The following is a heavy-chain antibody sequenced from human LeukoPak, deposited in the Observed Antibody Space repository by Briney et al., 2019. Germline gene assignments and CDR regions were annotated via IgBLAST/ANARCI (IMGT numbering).Heavy chain of an antibody. CDR1: GFTFSNYW. D-gene: IGHD2-15*01. CDR2: ISSSSSYI. V-gene: IGHV3-21*01. CDR3: ARTPNGVVVVAAISFDY. Sequence: PGGSLRLSCAASGFTFSNYWMNWVRQAPGKGLEWVSSISSSSSYIYYADSVKGRFTISRDNAKNSLYLQMNSLRAEDTAVYYCARTPNGVVVVAAISFDYWGQGTLVTVSS. J-gene: IGHJ4*02.